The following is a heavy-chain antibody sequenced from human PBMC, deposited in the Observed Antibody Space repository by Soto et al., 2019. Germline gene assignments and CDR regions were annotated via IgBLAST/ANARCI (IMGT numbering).Heavy chain of an antibody. J-gene: IGHJ4*02. D-gene: IGHD3-22*01. CDR1: CFTFSGYA. Sequence: GGSIRISCAASCFTFSGYAMSWVRQAPGEWLESVSAISETGGSTDYEDYVKGRLTISRDNANNTLYMQMNSVRAEDTDVYYCAVRRGYDDSSGYLAYWAQGTLVTVSS. V-gene: IGHV3-23*01. CDR2: ISETGGST. CDR3: AVRRGYDDSSGYLAY.